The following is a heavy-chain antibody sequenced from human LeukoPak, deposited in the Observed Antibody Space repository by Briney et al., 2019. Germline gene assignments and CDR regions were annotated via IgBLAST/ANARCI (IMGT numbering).Heavy chain of an antibody. V-gene: IGHV1-3*01. CDR3: ARVREYDSFDAFDI. D-gene: IGHD1-1*01. J-gene: IGHJ3*02. Sequence: ASVKVSCEASGYTFTSYAMHWVRQAPGQRLEWMGWINAGNGNTKYSQKFQGRVTITRDTSASTAYMELSSLRSEDTAVYYCARVREYDSFDAFDIWGQGTMVTVSS. CDR2: INAGNGNT. CDR1: GYTFTSYA.